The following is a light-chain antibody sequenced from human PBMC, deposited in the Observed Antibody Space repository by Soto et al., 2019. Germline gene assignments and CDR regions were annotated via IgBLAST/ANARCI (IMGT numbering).Light chain of an antibody. V-gene: IGKV1-5*03. CDR1: QSIYSW. CDR2: KAS. J-gene: IGKJ2*01. CDR3: QQYHTLNT. Sequence: DIQMTQSPSTLSASVGDRVTITCRASQSIYSWLAWYQQKPGKAPKVLIYKASSLESGVPSRFSGSGSGTEFTLTISSQQADDFATYYCQQYHTLNTFGQGTKLEI.